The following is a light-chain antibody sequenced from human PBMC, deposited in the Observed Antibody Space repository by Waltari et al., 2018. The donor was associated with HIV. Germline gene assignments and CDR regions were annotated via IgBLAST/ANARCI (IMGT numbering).Light chain of an antibody. CDR2: GVT. CDR3: CSCPRSGIRYV. J-gene: IGLJ1*01. CDR1: SCNVGSDDL. V-gene: IGLV2-23*02. Sequence: QSALTQPASVSGSPGQSITISCTGTSCNVGSDDLVSWYQQHPGEAPKLIIYGVTQRASGVSNRFSGSKSGNTASLTISGLQAEDEADYYCCSCPRSGIRYVFGTGTKVTVL.